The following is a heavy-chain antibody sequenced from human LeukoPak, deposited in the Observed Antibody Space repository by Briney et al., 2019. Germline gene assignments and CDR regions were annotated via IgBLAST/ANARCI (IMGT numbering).Heavy chain of an antibody. J-gene: IGHJ4*02. CDR3: AKAEGYDILTGLDY. Sequence: GSLRLSCATSGFTFSSYAMSWVRQAPGKGLEWVSGIGASGGSTYYAGSVKGRFTISRDNSKNTLYLQMNSLRTEDTAVYYCAKAEGYDILTGLDYWGQGTLVTVSS. D-gene: IGHD3-9*01. CDR2: IGASGGST. V-gene: IGHV3-23*01. CDR1: GFTFSSYA.